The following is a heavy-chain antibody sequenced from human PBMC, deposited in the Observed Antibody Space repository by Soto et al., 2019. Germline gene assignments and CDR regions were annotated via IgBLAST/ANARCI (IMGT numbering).Heavy chain of an antibody. CDR3: ARVPPAGRRGADAFDI. J-gene: IGHJ3*02. V-gene: IGHV1-69*13. CDR2: IIPIFGTA. Sequence: ASVKVSCKASGGTFSSYAISWVRQAPGQGLEWMGGIIPIFGTANYAQKFQGRVTITADESTSTAYMELSSLRSEDTAVYYCARVPPAGRRGADAFDIWGQGTMVTVSS. D-gene: IGHD3-10*01. CDR1: GGTFSSYA.